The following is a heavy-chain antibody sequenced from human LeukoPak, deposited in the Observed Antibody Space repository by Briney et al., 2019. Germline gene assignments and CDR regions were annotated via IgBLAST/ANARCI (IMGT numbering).Heavy chain of an antibody. J-gene: IGHJ4*02. CDR2: IHHSGST. D-gene: IGHD6-19*01. V-gene: IGHV4-38-2*02. CDR3: ARTSSSGLVGGYYFDY. Sequence: SETLSLTCTVSGYSISSGYYWGRIRQPPGKGLQWIGSIHHSGSTYYNPSLKSRVTISVDTSKNQFSLKLSSVTAADTAVYYCARTSSSGLVGGYYFDYWGQGTLVTVSS. CDR1: GYSISSGYY.